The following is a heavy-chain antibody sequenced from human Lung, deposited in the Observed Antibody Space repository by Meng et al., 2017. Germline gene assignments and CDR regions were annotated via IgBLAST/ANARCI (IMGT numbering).Heavy chain of an antibody. J-gene: IGHJ4*02. CDR3: ARGSVGEYCSGGGSCYHFDH. CDR2: MNPKSGKT. Sequence: QGQSVQSGAEVKEPGASVKVSCKAPGYPVTSDISWVRQATGQGREWMGWMNPKSGKTGYAQKFQGRVTMTRDTSISTAYMELSSLRSEDTAVYYCARGSVGEYCSGGGSCYHFDHWGQGTLVTVSS. D-gene: IGHD2-15*01. CDR1: GYPVTSD. V-gene: IGHV1-8*01.